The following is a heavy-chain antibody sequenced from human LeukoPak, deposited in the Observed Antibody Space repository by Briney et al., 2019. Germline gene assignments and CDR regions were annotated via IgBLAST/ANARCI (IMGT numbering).Heavy chain of an antibody. V-gene: IGHV3-23*01. J-gene: IGHJ4*02. CDR2: ISGSGGST. CDR3: AKDPRTVRGVFDY. CDR1: GFTFSSYS. Sequence: GGSLRLSCAASGFTFSSYSMNWVRQAPGKGLEWVSAISGSGGSTYYADSVKGRFTSSRDNSKNTLYLQMNSLRAEDTAVYYCAKDPRTVRGVFDYWGQGTLVTVSS. D-gene: IGHD3-10*01.